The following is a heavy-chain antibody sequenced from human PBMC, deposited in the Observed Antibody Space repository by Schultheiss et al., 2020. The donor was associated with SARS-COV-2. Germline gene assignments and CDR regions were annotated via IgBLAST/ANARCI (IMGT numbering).Heavy chain of an antibody. CDR2: ISYNGRA. D-gene: IGHD6-13*01. V-gene: IGHV4-59*01. CDR1: GGSISSYY. CDR3: ARQFGIEAASGIFYYYGMDV. Sequence: SQTLSLTCTVSGGSISSYYWSWIRQPPGKGLEWIGYISYNGRANHNPSLESRVTMSVDKSRNQFSLRLSSVTAADTAVYFCARQFGIEAASGIFYYYGMDVWGQGTTVTVSS. J-gene: IGHJ6*02.